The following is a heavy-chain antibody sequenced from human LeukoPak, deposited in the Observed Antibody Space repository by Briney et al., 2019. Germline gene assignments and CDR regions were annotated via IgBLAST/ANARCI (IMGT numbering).Heavy chain of an antibody. Sequence: ASVKVSCKASGGTFSSYAISWVRQAPGQGLEWMGRIIPILGIANYAQKFQGRVTITAGKSTSTAYMELSSLRSEDTAVYYCAREVAAAGQYYFDYWGQGTLVTVSS. CDR2: IIPILGIA. V-gene: IGHV1-69*04. J-gene: IGHJ4*02. CDR1: GGTFSSYA. CDR3: AREVAAAGQYYFDY. D-gene: IGHD6-25*01.